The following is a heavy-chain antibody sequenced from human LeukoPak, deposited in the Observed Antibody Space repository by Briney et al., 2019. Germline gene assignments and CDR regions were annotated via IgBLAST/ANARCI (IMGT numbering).Heavy chain of an antibody. J-gene: IGHJ6*03. D-gene: IGHD2-2*01. V-gene: IGHV1-2*02. CDR3: ARTGVPAGLNYYYYYMDV. CDR2: INPNSGGT. Sequence: ASVKVSCKASGYTFTGYYMHWVPQAPGQGLEWMGWINPNSGGTNYAQKFQGRVTMTRDTSISTAYMELSRLRSDDTAVYYCARTGVPAGLNYYYYYMDVWGKGTTVTISS. CDR1: GYTFTGYY.